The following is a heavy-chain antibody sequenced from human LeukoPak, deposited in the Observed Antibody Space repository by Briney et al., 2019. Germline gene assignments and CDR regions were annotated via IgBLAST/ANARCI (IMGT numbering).Heavy chain of an antibody. D-gene: IGHD3-3*01. Sequence: SETLSLTCAVSGYSISSGYYWGWIRQPPGKGLEWIGSIYHSGRTYYNPSLKSRVTISVDTSKNQFSLKLSSVTAADTAVYYCARRIRFLEWPQEDAFDIWGQGTMVTVSS. CDR2: IYHSGRT. V-gene: IGHV4-38-2*01. CDR3: ARRIRFLEWPQEDAFDI. CDR1: GYSISSGYY. J-gene: IGHJ3*02.